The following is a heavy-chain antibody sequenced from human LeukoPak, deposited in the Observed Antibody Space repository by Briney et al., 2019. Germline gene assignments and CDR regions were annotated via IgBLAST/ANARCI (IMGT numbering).Heavy chain of an antibody. CDR3: ARGSARDDYVWGGYPLLSYFDY. V-gene: IGHV3-30*04. CDR1: GFTFSSYA. CDR2: ISYDGSNK. Sequence: PGRSLRLSCAASGFTFSSYAMHWVRQAPGKGLEWVAVISYDGSNKYYADSVKGRFTISRDNSKNTLYLQMNSLRAEDTAVYYCARGSARDDYVWGGYPLLSYFDYWGQGTLVTVSS. J-gene: IGHJ4*02. D-gene: IGHD3-16*02.